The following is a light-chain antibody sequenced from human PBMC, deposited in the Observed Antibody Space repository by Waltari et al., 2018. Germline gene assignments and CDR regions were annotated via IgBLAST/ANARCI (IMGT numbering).Light chain of an antibody. J-gene: IGKJ1*01. CDR3: QQYGSKTPSRT. V-gene: IGKV3-20*01. Sequence: IALTQSPGTLYLSPGVRATLSCRPSQRDSSNYIAWYQQKPGQAPRLRIYGASNSAMGIPVRLSVSGTGTDFAFTISRLRLEDFVVYYCQQYGSKTPSRTFGQGTKVEIK. CDR2: GAS. CDR1: QRDSSNY.